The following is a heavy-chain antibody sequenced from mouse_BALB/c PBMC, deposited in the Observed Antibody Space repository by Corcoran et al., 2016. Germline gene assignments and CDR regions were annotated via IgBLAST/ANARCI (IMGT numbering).Heavy chain of an antibody. V-gene: IGHV3-6*02. CDR1: GYSITSGYY. CDR3: AREDYYYGSPLDY. CDR2: ISYDGSN. D-gene: IGHD1-1*01. Sequence: DVQLQESGPGLVKPSQSLSLTCSVTGYSITSGYYWNWIRQFPGNKLEWMGYISYDGSNNYNPSLKNRISITRDTSKNQFFLKLNSVTTEDTATYDCAREDYYYGSPLDYWGQGTTLTVSS. J-gene: IGHJ2*01.